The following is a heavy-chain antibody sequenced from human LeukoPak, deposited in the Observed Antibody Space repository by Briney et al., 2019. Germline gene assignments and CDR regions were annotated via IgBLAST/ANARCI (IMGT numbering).Heavy chain of an antibody. Sequence: VQPGRSLRLSCAASGFTFSSYAMHWVRQAPGKGLEWVAVISYDGSNKYYADSVKGRFTISRDNSKNTLYLQMGSLRAEDMAVYYCARGGGPDSSGYYYSPFDYWGQGTLVTVSS. CDR2: ISYDGSNK. J-gene: IGHJ4*02. V-gene: IGHV3-30*14. CDR3: ARGGGPDSSGYYYSPFDY. D-gene: IGHD3-22*01. CDR1: GFTFSSYA.